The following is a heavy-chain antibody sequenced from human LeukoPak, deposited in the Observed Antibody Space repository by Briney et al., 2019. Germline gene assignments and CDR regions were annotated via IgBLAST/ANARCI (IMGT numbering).Heavy chain of an antibody. CDR1: GDSISSGGYY. D-gene: IGHD5-24*01. CDR3: ASGEMATIWEYFDL. Sequence: SQTLSLTCTVSGDSISSGGYYWSWIRQHPGKGLEWIGYIYYSGSTYYNPSLKSRVTISVDTSKNQFSLKLSSVTAADTAVYYRASGEMATIWEYFDLWGRGTLVTVSS. V-gene: IGHV4-31*03. J-gene: IGHJ2*01. CDR2: IYYSGST.